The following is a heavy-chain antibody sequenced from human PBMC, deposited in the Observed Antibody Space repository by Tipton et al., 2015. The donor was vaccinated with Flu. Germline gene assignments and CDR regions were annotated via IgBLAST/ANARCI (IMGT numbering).Heavy chain of an antibody. CDR1: GGSFSGYY. Sequence: LRLSCAVYGGSFSGYYWSWIRQPPGKGLEWIGEINHSGSTNYNPSLKSRVTISVDTSKNQFSLKLSSVTAADTAVYYCASAVGYCSGGSCYSLFPLWGQGTLVTVSS. CDR2: INHSGST. CDR3: ASAVGYCSGGSCYSLFPL. J-gene: IGHJ4*02. V-gene: IGHV4-34*01. D-gene: IGHD2-15*01.